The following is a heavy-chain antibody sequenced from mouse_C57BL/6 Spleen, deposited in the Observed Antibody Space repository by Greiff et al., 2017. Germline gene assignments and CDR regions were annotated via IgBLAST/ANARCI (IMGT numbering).Heavy chain of an antibody. V-gene: IGHV5-4*01. CDR1: GFTFSSYA. CDR3: ARDGPLYYYGSSPYYFDY. CDR2: ISDGGSYT. Sequence: EVQGVESGGGLVKPGGSLKLSCAASGFTFSSYAMSWVRQTPEKRLEWVATISDGGSYTYYPDNVKGRFTISRDNAKNNLYLQMSHLKSEDTAMYYCARDGPLYYYGSSPYYFDYWGQGTTLTVSS. D-gene: IGHD1-1*01. J-gene: IGHJ2*01.